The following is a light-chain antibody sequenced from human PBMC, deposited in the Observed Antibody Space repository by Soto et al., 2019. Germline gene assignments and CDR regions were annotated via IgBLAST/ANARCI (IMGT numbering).Light chain of an antibody. CDR2: AVS. V-gene: IGKV3-15*01. J-gene: IGKJ4*01. CDR3: QHRSSWPLT. CDR1: QSINTN. Sequence: EIVMTQSPGTLSVSLGERATLSCRASQSINTNLAWYQQRPGQAPRLLMSAVSTRATGIPARFSGSGSGTDFTLTISGLQSEDSASYYCQHRSSWPLTFGGGTKVEIK.